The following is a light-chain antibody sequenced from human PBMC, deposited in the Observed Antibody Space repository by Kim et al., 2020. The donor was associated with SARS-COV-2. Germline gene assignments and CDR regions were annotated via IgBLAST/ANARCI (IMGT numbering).Light chain of an antibody. J-gene: IGKJ1*01. CDR2: GAS. CDR3: QQYGDSLRT. Sequence: EIVLTQSPDPLSLSPGERATLSCRASRSISSSYLAWYQQRPGQTLRLLISGASRRATGIPDRFSGSGSGTDFTLTISGLEPEDFAVYYCQQYGDSLRTFGQGTKVDIK. CDR1: RSISSSY. V-gene: IGKV3-20*01.